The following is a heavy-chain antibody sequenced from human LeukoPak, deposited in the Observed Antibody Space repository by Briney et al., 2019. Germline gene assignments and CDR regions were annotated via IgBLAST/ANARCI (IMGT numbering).Heavy chain of an antibody. Sequence: SETLSLTCTVSGGSISSGSSYWGWIRKPPGKGLEWIGNIFYSGSTYYNPSLKSRVTISADTFANQFSLNLSSVTAADAAVYYCARPVHTGSSNVAFWGQGTLVTVSS. CDR3: ARPVHTGSSNVAF. CDR2: IFYSGST. V-gene: IGHV4-39*01. J-gene: IGHJ4*02. CDR1: GGSISSGSSY. D-gene: IGHD2-8*01.